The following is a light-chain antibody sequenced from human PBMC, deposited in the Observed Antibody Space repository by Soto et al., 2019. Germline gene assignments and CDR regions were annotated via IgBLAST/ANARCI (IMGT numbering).Light chain of an antibody. J-gene: IGLJ3*02. CDR3: QSYDTSLSGSV. CDR1: GSNLGAKYA. V-gene: IGLV1-40*01. Sequence: QSVLTQPRSVSGAPGQKVTISCTGSGSNLGAKYAVHWYQQLPGTAPKLLIYDNINRPSGVPDRFSGSKSDTSASLAITGLQAEDEADYYCQSYDTSLSGSVFGGGTKVTVL. CDR2: DNI.